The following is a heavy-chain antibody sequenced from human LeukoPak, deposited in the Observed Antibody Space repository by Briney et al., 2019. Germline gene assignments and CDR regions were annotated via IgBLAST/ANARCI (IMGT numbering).Heavy chain of an antibody. CDR3: AREGLGGEYFDY. CDR1: GGSISTTTYH. CDR2: IYYSGST. Sequence: PSETLSLTCAVSGGSISTTTYHWGWIRQPPGKGLEWIGNIYYSGSTFYNPSLKSRVTIFLDTSKNQFSLRLTSVTAADTAVYYCAREGLGGEYFDYWGQGTLVTVSS. D-gene: IGHD3/OR15-3a*01. V-gene: IGHV4-39*01. J-gene: IGHJ4*02.